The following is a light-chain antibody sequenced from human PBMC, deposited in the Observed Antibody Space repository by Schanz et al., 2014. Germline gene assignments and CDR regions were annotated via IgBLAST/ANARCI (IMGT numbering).Light chain of an antibody. V-gene: IGKV3D-20*02. CDR3: QQRSKWPLT. CDR2: GAS. Sequence: EVVLTQSPGTLSLFPGERATLSCRASQSVSGSYLAWYQQKPGQAPRLLIYGASNRATGIPDRFSGSGSGTDFTLTISSLEPEDFAVYYCQQRSKWPLTFGGGTKVEIK. CDR1: QSVSGSY. J-gene: IGKJ4*01.